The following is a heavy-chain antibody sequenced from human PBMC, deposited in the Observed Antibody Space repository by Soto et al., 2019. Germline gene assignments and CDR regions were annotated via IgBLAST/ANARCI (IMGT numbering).Heavy chain of an antibody. J-gene: IGHJ6*02. V-gene: IGHV1-18*01. CDR1: GYTFTSYG. D-gene: IGHD2-2*02. Sequence: ASVKVSCKASGYTFTSYGISWVRQAPGQGLEWMGWISAYNGNTNYAQKFQGCVTMTRDTSISTAYMELSRLRSDDTAVYYCAREGYQLLYPYGMDVWGQGTTVTVSS. CDR3: AREGYQLLYPYGMDV. CDR2: ISAYNGNT.